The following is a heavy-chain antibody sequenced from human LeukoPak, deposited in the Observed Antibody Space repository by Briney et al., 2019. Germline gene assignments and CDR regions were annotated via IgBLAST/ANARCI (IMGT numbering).Heavy chain of an antibody. J-gene: IGHJ1*01. CDR2: IKHDGSEK. CDR1: GFIFTNYF. CDR3: AKDGASGSLFQH. Sequence: GGSLRLSCAASGFIFTNYFMSWVRQAPGKGLEWVASIKHDGSEKYYVDSVRGRFTISRDNTMNSLYLQMNSLRAEDTALYYCAKDGASGSLFQHWGQGTLVTVSS. D-gene: IGHD1-26*01. V-gene: IGHV3-7*03.